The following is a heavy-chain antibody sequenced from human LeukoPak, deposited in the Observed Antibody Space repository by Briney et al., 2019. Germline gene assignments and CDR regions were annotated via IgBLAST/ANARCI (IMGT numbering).Heavy chain of an antibody. J-gene: IGHJ4*02. CDR1: GFTVSSNY. D-gene: IGHD3-22*01. CDR2: IYSSGST. V-gene: IGHV3-53*04. Sequence: PGGSLRLSCAASGFTVSSNYMSWVRQAPGKGVEWVSVIYSSGSTYYADSVKGRFTISRHNSKNTLYLQMNSLRAEDTAVYYCARVRSMNYYDSSGYFGDGGFDYWGQGTLVTVSS. CDR3: ARVRSMNYYDSSGYFGDGGFDY.